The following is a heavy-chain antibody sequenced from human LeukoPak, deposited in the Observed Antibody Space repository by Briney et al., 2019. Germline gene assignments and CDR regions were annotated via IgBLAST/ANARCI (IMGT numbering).Heavy chain of an antibody. CDR2: INPNSGGT. Sequence: ASVKVSCKASGYTFTGYYMHWVRQAPGQGLEWMGWINPNSGGTNYAQKFQGRVTMTRDTSISTAYMELSRLRSDGTAVYYCASPVLLLWFGELLFESDYWGQGTLVTVSS. CDR1: GYTFTGYY. D-gene: IGHD3-10*01. V-gene: IGHV1-2*02. J-gene: IGHJ4*02. CDR3: ASPVLLLWFGELLFESDY.